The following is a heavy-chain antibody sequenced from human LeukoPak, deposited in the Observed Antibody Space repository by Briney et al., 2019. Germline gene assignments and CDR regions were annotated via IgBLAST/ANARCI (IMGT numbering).Heavy chain of an antibody. D-gene: IGHD3-10*01. CDR1: GGCISSGSYY. CDR2: IYTSGST. Sequence: PSETLSLTCTVSGGCISSGSYYWSWSRQPAGKGLEWIGRIYTSGSTNYNPSLKSRVTISVDTSKNQFSLKLSSVTAADTAVYYCARGPMVRGLEGDYWGQGTLVTVSS. CDR3: ARGPMVRGLEGDY. V-gene: IGHV4-61*02. J-gene: IGHJ4*02.